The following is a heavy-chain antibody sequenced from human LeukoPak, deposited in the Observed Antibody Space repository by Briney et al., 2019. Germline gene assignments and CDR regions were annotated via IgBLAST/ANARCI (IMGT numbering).Heavy chain of an antibody. CDR2: ISYDGSNK. J-gene: IGHJ4*02. D-gene: IGHD5-12*01. Sequence: PGGSLRLSCAASGFTFSGYSMNWVRQAPGKGLEWVAVISYDGSNKYYADSVKGRFTISRDNSKNTLYLQMNSLRAEDTAVYYCARDIGGYDRDYFDYWGQGTLVTVSS. V-gene: IGHV3-30*03. CDR3: ARDIGGYDRDYFDY. CDR1: GFTFSGYS.